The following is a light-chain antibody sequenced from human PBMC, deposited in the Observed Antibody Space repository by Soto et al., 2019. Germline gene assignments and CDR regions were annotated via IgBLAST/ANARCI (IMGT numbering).Light chain of an antibody. J-gene: IGKJ4*01. CDR3: QHLHNYPPT. CDR2: DAS. CDR1: QGISRD. Sequence: DIQMTQSPSFMSASVGDRVTITCRASQGISRDLAWYQQKPGKAPNLLIYDASTLQSGVPSRFSASGSGTEFTLTISSLQAEDFATYYCQHLHNYPPTFGGGTKVDIK. V-gene: IGKV1-9*01.